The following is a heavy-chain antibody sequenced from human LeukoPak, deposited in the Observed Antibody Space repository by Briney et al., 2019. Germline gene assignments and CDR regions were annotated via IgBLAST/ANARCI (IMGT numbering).Heavy chain of an antibody. CDR3: AASTKHTAMVDY. V-gene: IGHV3-11*06. CDR2: ISSSSSYT. D-gene: IGHD5-18*01. Sequence: GGSLRLSCAASGFTFSDYYMSRIRQAPGKGLEWVSYISSSSSYTNYADSVKGRFTISRDNAKNSLHLQMNSLRAEDTAVYYCAASTKHTAMVDYWGQGTLVTVSS. CDR1: GFTFSDYY. J-gene: IGHJ4*02.